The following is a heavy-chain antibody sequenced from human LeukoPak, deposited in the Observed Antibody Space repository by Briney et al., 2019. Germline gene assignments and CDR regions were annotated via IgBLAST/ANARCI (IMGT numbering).Heavy chain of an antibody. CDR3: AKRGAAALSFSDY. D-gene: IGHD2-15*01. CDR1: GFTVISNF. J-gene: IGHJ4*02. V-gene: IGHV3-53*01. CDR2: IYTGGST. Sequence: GGSLRLSCAASGFTVISNFMSWVRQAPGKGLEWVSVIYTGGSTYYADSVKGRFTISRDNSKSTLYLQMNSLRAEDTAICYCAKRGAAALSFSDYWGQGTLVTVSS.